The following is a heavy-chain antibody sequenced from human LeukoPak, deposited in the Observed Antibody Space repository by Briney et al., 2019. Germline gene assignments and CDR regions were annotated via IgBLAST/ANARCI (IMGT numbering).Heavy chain of an antibody. CDR2: IYYSGST. J-gene: IGHJ4*02. V-gene: IGHV4-30-4*08. Sequence: SQTLSLTCTVSGGSISSGDYYWSWIRQPPGKGLEWIGYIYYSGSTYYNPPLKSRVTISVDTSKNQFSLKLSSVTAADTAVYYCASSGYCSSTSCPYYYGSGSYYPTLDYWGQGTLVTVSS. D-gene: IGHD3-10*01. CDR1: GGSISSGDYY. CDR3: ASSGYCSSTSCPYYYGSGSYYPTLDY.